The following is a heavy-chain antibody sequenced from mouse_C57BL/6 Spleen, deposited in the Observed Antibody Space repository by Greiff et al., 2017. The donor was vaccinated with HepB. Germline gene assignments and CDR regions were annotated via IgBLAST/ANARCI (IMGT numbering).Heavy chain of an antibody. CDR1: GFTFSDYG. CDR3: ARRYYYGSSPLMDY. CDR2: ISSGSSTI. Sequence: EVKLVESGGGLVKPGGSLKLSCAASGFTFSDYGMHWVRQAPEKGLEWVAYISSGSSTIYYADTVKGRFTISRDNAKNTLFLQMTSLRSEDTAMYYCARRYYYGSSPLMDYWGQGTSVTVSS. V-gene: IGHV5-17*01. D-gene: IGHD1-1*01. J-gene: IGHJ4*01.